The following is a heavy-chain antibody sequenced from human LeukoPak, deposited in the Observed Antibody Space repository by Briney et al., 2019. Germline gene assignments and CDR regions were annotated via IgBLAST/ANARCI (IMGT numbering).Heavy chain of an antibody. CDR2: ISGSGGST. D-gene: IGHD2-15*01. Sequence: GGSLRLSCAASGFTFSSYAMSWVRQAPGKGLGWVSAISGSGGSTYYADSVKGRFTISRDNSKNTLYLQMNSLRAEDTAVYYCAKRGVGCSGGSCLYSYFDYWGQGTLVTVSS. CDR1: GFTFSSYA. CDR3: AKRGVGCSGGSCLYSYFDY. V-gene: IGHV3-23*01. J-gene: IGHJ4*02.